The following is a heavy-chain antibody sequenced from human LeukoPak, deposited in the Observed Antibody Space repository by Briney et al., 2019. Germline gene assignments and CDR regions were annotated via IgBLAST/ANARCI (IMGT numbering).Heavy chain of an antibody. Sequence: WAASELTCVGLGRHWILKAQAKGLKWWAVISYDGSNKYYADSVKGRFTISRDNSKNTLYLQMNSLRAEDTAVYYCAKEEQWLVPWYYYYYGMDVWGQGTTVTVSS. CDR2: ISYDGSNK. J-gene: IGHJ6*02. D-gene: IGHD6-19*01. V-gene: IGHV3-30*18. CDR1: ELTCVGLG. CDR3: AKEEQWLVPWYYYYYGMDV.